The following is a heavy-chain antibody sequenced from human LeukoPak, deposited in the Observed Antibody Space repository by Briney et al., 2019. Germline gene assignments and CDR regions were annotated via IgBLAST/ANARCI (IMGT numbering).Heavy chain of an antibody. Sequence: SETLSLTCTVSGGSISSYYWSWIRQPPGMGLEWIGYIYYSGSTNYNPSLKSRVTISVDTSKNQFSLKLSSVTAADTAVYYCASTTRIAVAVFDYWGQGTLVTVSS. D-gene: IGHD6-19*01. CDR1: GGSISSYY. V-gene: IGHV4-59*01. CDR3: ASTTRIAVAVFDY. J-gene: IGHJ4*02. CDR2: IYYSGST.